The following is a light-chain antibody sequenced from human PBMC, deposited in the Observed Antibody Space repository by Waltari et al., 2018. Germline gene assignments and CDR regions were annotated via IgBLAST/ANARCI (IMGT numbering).Light chain of an antibody. CDR2: DVY. V-gene: IGLV2-14*01. J-gene: IGLJ2*01. Sequence: QSASTQPPSVSGSPGQAIIIPSTETGSHVGGYDNVSWYQQYPGKAPRVIIYDVYNRPSGVSNRFSGSKSDNTASLTISWLQAEDESVYYCSSYTSSGVVFGGGTKLTVL. CDR3: SSYTSSGVV. CDR1: GSHVGGYDN.